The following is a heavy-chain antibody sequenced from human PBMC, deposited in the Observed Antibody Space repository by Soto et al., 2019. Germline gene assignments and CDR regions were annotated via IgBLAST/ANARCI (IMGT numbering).Heavy chain of an antibody. CDR3: AKSMPYGAYYYYGMDV. V-gene: IGHV4-59*01. CDR2: IYYSGST. D-gene: IGHD2-2*01. CDR1: GGSISSYY. Sequence: SETLSLTCTVSGGSISSYYWIWIRQPPGKGLEWIGYIYYSGSTNYNPSLKSRVTISVDTSKNQFSLKLSSVTAADTAVYYCAKSMPYGAYYYYGMDVWGQGTTVTVSS. J-gene: IGHJ6*02.